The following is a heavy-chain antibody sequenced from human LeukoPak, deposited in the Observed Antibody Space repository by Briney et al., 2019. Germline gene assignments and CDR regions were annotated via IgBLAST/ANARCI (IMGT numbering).Heavy chain of an antibody. V-gene: IGHV3-11*04. CDR2: ITNSGRST. CDR3: AREASGNYYVFDS. CDR1: GFSFSSYC. J-gene: IGHJ4*02. Sequence: GGSLRLSCEASGFSFSSYCMSWIRQAPGKGLEWVSYITNSGRSTNYADAVKGRFTISRDNSKKSVYLEMTNLRAEDTAVYYCAREASGNYYVFDSWGQGTLVTVSS. D-gene: IGHD1-26*01.